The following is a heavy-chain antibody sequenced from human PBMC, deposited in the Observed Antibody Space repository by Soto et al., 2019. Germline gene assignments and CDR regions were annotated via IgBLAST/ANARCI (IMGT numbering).Heavy chain of an antibody. D-gene: IGHD3-22*01. CDR3: ARDHRDYYDSSGYPDAFDI. V-gene: IGHV3-30-3*01. CDR1: GFTFSSYA. CDR2: ISYDGSNK. Sequence: QVPLVESGGGVVQPGRSLRLSCAASGFTFSSYAMHWVRQAPGKGLEWVAVISYDGSNKYYADSVKGRFTISRDNSKNTLYLQMNSLRAEDTAVYYCARDHRDYYDSSGYPDAFDIWGQGTMFTVSS. J-gene: IGHJ3*02.